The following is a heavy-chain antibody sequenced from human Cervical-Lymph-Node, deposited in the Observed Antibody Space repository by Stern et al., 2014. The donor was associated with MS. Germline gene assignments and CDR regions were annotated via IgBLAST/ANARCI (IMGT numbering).Heavy chain of an antibody. CDR2: INPSGAT. CDR3: AVRYCSGGRCYSVPDV. CDR1: EYTHNNYL. V-gene: IGHV1-46*02. J-gene: IGHJ6*02. Sequence: QVQLGQSGSEVKKPGASLTLSCKASEYTHNNYLIHWVRQAPGQRPDWMGVINPSGATNYAQKVQDRVTMTTDASTSTFYMELSRLRSEDTAVYYCAVRYCSGGRCYSVPDVWGQGTTVIVSS. D-gene: IGHD2-15*01.